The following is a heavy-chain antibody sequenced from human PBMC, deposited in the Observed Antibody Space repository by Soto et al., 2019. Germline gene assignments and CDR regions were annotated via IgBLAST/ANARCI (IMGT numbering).Heavy chain of an antibody. CDR1: GGTFSSYA. CDR3: ARGGTAMEPYYHYYGMDV. D-gene: IGHD5-18*01. J-gene: IGHJ6*02. CDR2: IIPIFGTA. V-gene: IGHV1-69*13. Sequence: SVKVSCKVSGGTFSSYAISWVRQAPGQGLEWMGGIIPIFGTANYAQKFQGRVTITADESTSTAYMELSSLRSEDTAVYYCARGGTAMEPYYHYYGMDVWGQGTTVTVSS.